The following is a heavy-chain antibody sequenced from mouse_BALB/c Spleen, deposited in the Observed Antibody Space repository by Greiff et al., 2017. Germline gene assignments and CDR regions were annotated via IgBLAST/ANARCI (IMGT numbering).Heavy chain of an antibody. Sequence: VQLQQSGAELAKPGASVQMSCKASGYTFTSYWMHWVKQRPGQGLEWIGYINPSTGYTEYNQKFKDKATLTADKSSSTAYMQLSSLTSEDSAVYYCARWVLRLRYAMDYWGQGTSVTVSS. CDR3: ARWVLRLRYAMDY. J-gene: IGHJ4*01. CDR1: GYTFTSYW. D-gene: IGHD1-2*01. V-gene: IGHV1-7*01. CDR2: INPSTGYT.